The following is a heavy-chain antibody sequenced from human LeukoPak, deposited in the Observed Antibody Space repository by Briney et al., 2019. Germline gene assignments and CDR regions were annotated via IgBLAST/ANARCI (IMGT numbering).Heavy chain of an antibody. Sequence: GGSLRLSCAASGFTFSSYAMSWVRQAPGKGLEWVSAISGSGGSTYYADSVKGRFTISRDNSKNTLYLQMNSLRAEDTAVYYCTGHHQAYSRTYWGQGTLVTVSS. CDR2: ISGSGGST. CDR1: GFTFSSYA. J-gene: IGHJ4*02. D-gene: IGHD6-13*01. V-gene: IGHV3-23*01. CDR3: TGHHQAYSRTY.